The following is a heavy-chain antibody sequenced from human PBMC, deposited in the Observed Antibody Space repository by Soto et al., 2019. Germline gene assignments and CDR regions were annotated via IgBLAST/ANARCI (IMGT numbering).Heavy chain of an antibody. CDR2: INHNSGNT. V-gene: IGHV1-8*01. CDR1: GYTFTSYD. Sequence: QVQLVQSGAEVKKPGASVKVSCKASGYTFTSYDINWVRQATGQGLEWMGWINHNSGNTGYAQKFQGRVIMTRNTSISTAYMELSRLSSEDTAVYYCERGQREGNYLTMYYYYYYGMDVWGQGTTVTVSS. CDR3: ERGQREGNYLTMYYYYYYGMDV. D-gene: IGHD4-4*01. J-gene: IGHJ6*02.